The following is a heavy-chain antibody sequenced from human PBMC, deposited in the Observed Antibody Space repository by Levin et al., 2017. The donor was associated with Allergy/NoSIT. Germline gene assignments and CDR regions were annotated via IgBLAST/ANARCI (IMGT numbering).Heavy chain of an antibody. V-gene: IGHV4-39*01. CDR1: GGSISSSSYY. D-gene: IGHD5-18*01. CDR3: ARLLVSYGSNWFDP. J-gene: IGHJ5*02. Sequence: SQTLSLTCTVSGGSISSSSYYWGWIRQPPGKGLEWIGSIYYSGSTYYNPSLKSRVTISVDTSKNQFSLKLSSVTAADTAVYYCARLLVSYGSNWFDPWGQGTLVTVSS. CDR2: IYYSGST.